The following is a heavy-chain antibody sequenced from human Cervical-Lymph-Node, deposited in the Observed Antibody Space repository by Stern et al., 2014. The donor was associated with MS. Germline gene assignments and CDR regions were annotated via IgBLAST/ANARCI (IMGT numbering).Heavy chain of an antibody. J-gene: IGHJ6*02. CDR1: GFTVTSNY. Sequence: EMQLVESGGDLVQPGGSLRLSCAASGFTVTSNYMSWVRQAPGKGLEWVSVSYSGGSTYYADSVKGRFTISRDNSMKSLYLQMNSLRAEDTAVYYCASSHYYYYAMDVWGQGTTVTVSS. CDR2: SYSGGST. CDR3: ASSHYYYYAMDV. V-gene: IGHV3-66*01.